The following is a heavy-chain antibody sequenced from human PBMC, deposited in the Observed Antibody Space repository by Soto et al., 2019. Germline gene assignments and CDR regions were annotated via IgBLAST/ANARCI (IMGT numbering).Heavy chain of an antibody. CDR2: IYWDDDK. V-gene: IGHV2-5*02. D-gene: IGHD2-21*02. CDR3: VQSRCGGDCLQSYSSHSYYGLDV. CDR1: GLSLSTIGEG. Sequence: QITLKESGPTLVKPTQTLTLTCTFSGLSLSTIGEGVGWIRQPPGNALEWLALIYWDDDKRYSPSLKRRLTITKDTSKNQVVLTMTNMDPVDTATYYCVQSRCGGDCLQSYSSHSYYGLDVWGQGPTVTVSS. J-gene: IGHJ6*02.